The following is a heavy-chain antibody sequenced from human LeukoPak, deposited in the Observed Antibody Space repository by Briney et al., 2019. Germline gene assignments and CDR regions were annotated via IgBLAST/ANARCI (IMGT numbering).Heavy chain of an antibody. CDR3: ARDRGGYEFFDF. D-gene: IGHD5-12*01. CDR2: ISTGSGTI. Sequence: GGSLRLSCAASGFTFSTYSMNWVRQAPGKGLEWASYISTGSGTIYYTDSVKGRFTISRDNAKNSLYLQMNSLRDEDTAVYYCARDRGGYEFFDFRGQGTLVTVSS. CDR1: GFTFSTYS. V-gene: IGHV3-48*02. J-gene: IGHJ4*02.